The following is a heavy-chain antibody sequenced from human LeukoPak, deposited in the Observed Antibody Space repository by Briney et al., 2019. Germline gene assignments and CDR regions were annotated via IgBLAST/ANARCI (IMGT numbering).Heavy chain of an antibody. Sequence: PGGSLRLSCAASGFTFSSYGMSWVRQAPGKGLEWVSVNSGSGGSTYYGDSVKGRFTISRDNSKNTLYMQMNSLRAEDTAVYYCVNYYYYYMDVWGKGTTVTVSS. J-gene: IGHJ6*03. CDR2: NSGSGGST. CDR1: GFTFSSYG. CDR3: VNYYYYYMDV. V-gene: IGHV3-23*01.